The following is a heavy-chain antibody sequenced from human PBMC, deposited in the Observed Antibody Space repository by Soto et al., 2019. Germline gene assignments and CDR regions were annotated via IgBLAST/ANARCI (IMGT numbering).Heavy chain of an antibody. CDR2: ISSSSSYT. CDR3: ARFPNKNYYDSSGYAFDI. CDR1: GFTFSDYY. Sequence: GGSLRLSCASSGFTFSDYYMSWIRQAPGKGLEWVSYISSSSSYTNYADSVKGRFTISRDNAKNSLYLQMNSLRAEDTAVYYCARFPNKNYYDSSGYAFDIWGQGTMVT. D-gene: IGHD3-22*01. V-gene: IGHV3-11*03. J-gene: IGHJ3*02.